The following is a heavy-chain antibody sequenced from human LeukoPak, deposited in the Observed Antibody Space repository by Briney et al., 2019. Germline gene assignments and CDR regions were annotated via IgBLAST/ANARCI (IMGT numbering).Heavy chain of an antibody. Sequence: GGSLRLSCAASGFTFSSYSMNWVRQAPGKGLEWVSSISSSSSYIYYADSVKGRFTISRDNAKNSLYLQMSSLRAEDTAVYYCAKGAVGSMVYANLFDYWGQGTLVTVSS. J-gene: IGHJ4*02. D-gene: IGHD2-8*01. V-gene: IGHV3-21*04. CDR2: ISSSSSYI. CDR1: GFTFSSYS. CDR3: AKGAVGSMVYANLFDY.